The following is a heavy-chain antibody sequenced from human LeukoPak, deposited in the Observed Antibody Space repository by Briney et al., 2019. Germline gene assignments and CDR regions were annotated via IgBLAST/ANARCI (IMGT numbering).Heavy chain of an antibody. CDR1: GGSISIYY. V-gene: IGHV4-59*01. Sequence: SETLSLTCTVSGGSISIYYWNWIRQPPGKGLEWIGYIYNSGSSTIYNPSLKSRVTISVDTSKNQFSLRLSSVTAADTAVYYCARPTYYYDSSGYDLYYFDYWGQGTLVTVSS. CDR2: IYNSGSST. D-gene: IGHD3-22*01. J-gene: IGHJ4*02. CDR3: ARPTYYYDSSGYDLYYFDY.